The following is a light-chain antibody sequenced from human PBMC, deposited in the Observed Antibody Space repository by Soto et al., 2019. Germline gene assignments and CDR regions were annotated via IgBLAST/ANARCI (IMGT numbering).Light chain of an antibody. CDR1: SSDIGDYNY. CDR3: SSFTTTTTRVV. V-gene: IGLV2-14*01. Sequence: QSVLTQPASVSGSPGQSITISCTGTSSDIGDYNYVSWYQQYPGKAPKLMIYEVTNRPSGISTRFSGSKSGNTASLTISGLQAEDEADYYCSSFTTTTTRVVFGGGTKVTVL. J-gene: IGLJ2*01. CDR2: EVT.